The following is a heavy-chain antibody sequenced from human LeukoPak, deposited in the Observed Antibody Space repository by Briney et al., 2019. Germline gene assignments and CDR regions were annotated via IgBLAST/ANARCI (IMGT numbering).Heavy chain of an antibody. Sequence: ASVKVSCKASGYTFTSYYMHWVRQAPGQGLEWMGIINPSGGSTSYAQKFQGRVTMTRDMSTSTVYMELSSLRSDDTAVYYCARDGPTVTTPNYYYYYMDVWGKGTTVTVSS. V-gene: IGHV1-46*01. CDR3: ARDGPTVTTPNYYYYYMDV. J-gene: IGHJ6*03. D-gene: IGHD4-17*01. CDR2: INPSGGST. CDR1: GYTFTSYY.